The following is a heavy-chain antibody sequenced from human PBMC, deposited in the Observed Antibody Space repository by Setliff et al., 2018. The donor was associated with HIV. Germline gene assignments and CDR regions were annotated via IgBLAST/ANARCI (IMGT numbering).Heavy chain of an antibody. V-gene: IGHV4-4*08. CDR1: GDSSSNDY. CDR3: AKRTFGSGRFDP. CDR2: IHTSGTT. D-gene: IGHD3-16*01. J-gene: IGHJ5*02. Sequence: ASETLSLTCTVSGDSSSNDYWTWVWQPPGKGLEWIGNIHTSGTTKYNPSLNSRVTISVDMSKSQFSLRLSSVTAADTAVYYCAKRTFGSGRFDPWGQGTLVTVSS.